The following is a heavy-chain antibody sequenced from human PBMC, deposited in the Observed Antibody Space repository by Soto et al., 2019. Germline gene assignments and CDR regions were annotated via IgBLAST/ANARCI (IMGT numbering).Heavy chain of an antibody. CDR1: GYTFTSYD. J-gene: IGHJ6*02. D-gene: IGHD6-6*01. Sequence: QVKLVQSGAEVKKPGASVKVSCKASGYTFTSYDINWVRQATGQGLEWVGWMNPNSGNTGYAQKFQGRVTMTRNTSISTAYMELSSLRSEDTAVYYCARDLPSIAAYYYYGMDVWGQGTTVTVSS. CDR3: ARDLPSIAAYYYYGMDV. V-gene: IGHV1-8*01. CDR2: MNPNSGNT.